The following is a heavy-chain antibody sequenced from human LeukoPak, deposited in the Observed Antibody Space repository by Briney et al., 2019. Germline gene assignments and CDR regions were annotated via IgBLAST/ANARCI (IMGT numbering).Heavy chain of an antibody. D-gene: IGHD1-26*01. J-gene: IGHJ6*02. CDR1: AGSISSSNW. CDR3: ARQKWEQQGRDYYFYGLDV. Sequence: PSETLSLTCAVSAGSISSSNWWSWVRQSPVKGLEWMGEIYLYGTTNYNPSLKSRVTMSVDRSKNKFSLKLCSVTAADTAVYYCARQKWEQQGRDYYFYGLDVWGPGTTVIVSS. V-gene: IGHV4-4*02. CDR2: IYLYGTT.